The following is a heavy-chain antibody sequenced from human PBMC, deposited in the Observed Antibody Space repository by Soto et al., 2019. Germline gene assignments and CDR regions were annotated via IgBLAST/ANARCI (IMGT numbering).Heavy chain of an antibody. D-gene: IGHD6-19*01. V-gene: IGHV1-69*06. CDR2: IMPIFGTA. Sequence: ASVKVSCKASGGTFSSNAINWVRQAPGQGLEWIGGIMPIFGTASTAQKFQGRVTITADTSTSTAYMELSSLRSEDTAVYYCARAFTISSDNCLDPWGQGTVVTV. J-gene: IGHJ5*02. CDR3: ARAFTISSDNCLDP. CDR1: GGTFSSNA.